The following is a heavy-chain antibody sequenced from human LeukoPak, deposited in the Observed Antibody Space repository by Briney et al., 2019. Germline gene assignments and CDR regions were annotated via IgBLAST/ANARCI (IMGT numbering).Heavy chain of an antibody. CDR3: ASSTVVVPAAINY. J-gene: IGHJ4*02. V-gene: IGHV4-39*07. Sequence: SETLSLTCTVSGGSISSSSYYWGWIRQPPGKGLEWIGSIYYSGSTYYNPSLKSRVTISVDTSKNQFSLKLSSVTAADTAVYYCASSTVVVPAAINYWGQGTLVTVSS. CDR1: GGSISSSSYY. CDR2: IYYSGST. D-gene: IGHD2-2*02.